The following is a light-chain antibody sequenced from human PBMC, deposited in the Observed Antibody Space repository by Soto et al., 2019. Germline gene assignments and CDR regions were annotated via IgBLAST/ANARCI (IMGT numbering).Light chain of an antibody. V-gene: IGKV3-20*01. CDR2: GAS. CDR1: QSVSNK. J-gene: IGKJ3*01. Sequence: EIVLTQSPGTLSLSPGERATLSCRASQSVSNKLVWYQQKPGQAPRLLIYGASSRATGIPDRFSGSGSGTDFTLTISRLEPEDFAVYYCQQYGSSPLTFGPGTKVDIK. CDR3: QQYGSSPLT.